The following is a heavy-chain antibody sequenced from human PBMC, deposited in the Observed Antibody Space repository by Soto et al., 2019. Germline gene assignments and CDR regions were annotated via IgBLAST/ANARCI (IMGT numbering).Heavy chain of an antibody. J-gene: IGHJ6*02. D-gene: IGHD3-10*01. CDR1: GYSFTGDY. Sequence: GASVKVSCKASGYSFTGDYMHWVRQAPGEGLEWMGWINPNSGGTNYAQKFQGRVTMTRDTSTSTAYMELRSLRSDDTAVYYCARDIFPYYYGSGSYYNAFHYYYYGMDVWGQGTTVTVSS. V-gene: IGHV1-2*02. CDR2: INPNSGGT. CDR3: ARDIFPYYYGSGSYYNAFHYYYYGMDV.